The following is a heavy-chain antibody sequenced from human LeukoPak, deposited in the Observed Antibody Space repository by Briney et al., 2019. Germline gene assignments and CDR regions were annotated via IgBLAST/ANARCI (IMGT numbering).Heavy chain of an antibody. CDR2: IYYSGST. V-gene: IGHV4-39*01. Sequence: SETLSLTCTVSGGSISSSSYYWGWIRQPPGKGLEWIGSIYYSGSTYYNPSLKSRVTISVDTSKNQFSLKLSSVTAADTAVYYCALAGVPHYYYGMDVWGKGTTVTVSS. J-gene: IGHJ6*04. CDR3: ALAGVPHYYYGMDV. CDR1: GGSISSSSYY. D-gene: IGHD2-15*01.